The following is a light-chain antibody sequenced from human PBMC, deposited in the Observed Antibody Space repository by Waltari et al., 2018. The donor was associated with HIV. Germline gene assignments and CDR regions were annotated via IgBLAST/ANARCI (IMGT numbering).Light chain of an antibody. V-gene: IGLV1-44*01. CDR3: AAWDCSLSGSVV. CDR2: SNT. CDR1: NSNIGRYA. J-gene: IGLJ2*01. Sequence: QSVLTQPPSASGAPGQRVSISCSGGNSNIGRYAVSWYQQLPGTAPKLLIYSNTQRTSGVPERCAGSKSGTAASLAIGGVQYEYEADYCVAAWDCSLSGSVVVGGGTKLT.